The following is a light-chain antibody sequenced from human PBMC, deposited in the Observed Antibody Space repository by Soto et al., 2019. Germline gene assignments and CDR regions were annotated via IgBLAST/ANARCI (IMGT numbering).Light chain of an antibody. CDR1: QSVRSN. Sequence: EIVMTQSPATLSVSPGERATLSCRASQSVRSNLAWYQQKPGQAPRLLIYGASTRATGIPARFSGSGSGTEFTLTISSLQSDDFAVYSCQQYNNWPSITFGQGTRLETK. J-gene: IGKJ5*01. V-gene: IGKV3-15*01. CDR2: GAS. CDR3: QQYNNWPSIT.